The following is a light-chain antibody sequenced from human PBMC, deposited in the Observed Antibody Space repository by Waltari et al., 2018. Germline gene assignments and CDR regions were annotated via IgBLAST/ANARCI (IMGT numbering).Light chain of an antibody. Sequence: QSALTQPASVSGSPGQSITISCTGTSSDVGGYNYASWYQQHPGKAPKLMIYEVSKRPSGVSNRFSGSKSGNTASLTISGLQAEDEADYYCSSYTSSSTFPNVVFGGGTKLTVL. V-gene: IGLV2-14*01. J-gene: IGLJ2*01. CDR1: SSDVGGYNY. CDR3: SSYTSSSTFPNVV. CDR2: EVS.